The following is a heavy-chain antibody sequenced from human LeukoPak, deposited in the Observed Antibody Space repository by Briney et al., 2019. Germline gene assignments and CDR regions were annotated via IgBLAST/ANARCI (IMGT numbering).Heavy chain of an antibody. V-gene: IGHV2-70*11. D-gene: IGHD4-11*01. CDR3: ARMRAYSNVYYFDY. CDR2: IDWDDDK. J-gene: IGHJ4*02. CDR1: GFSLSTSGMC. Sequence: SGPTLVNPTQTLTLTCTFSGFSLSTSGMCVTWIRQPPGKALEWLARIDWDDDKYYSTSLETRLTISKDTSKNQVVLTMTNMDPVDTATYYCARMRAYSNVYYFDYWGQGTLVTVSS.